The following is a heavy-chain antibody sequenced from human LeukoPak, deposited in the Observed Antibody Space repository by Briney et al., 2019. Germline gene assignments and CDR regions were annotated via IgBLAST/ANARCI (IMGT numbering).Heavy chain of an antibody. V-gene: IGHV3-21*01. CDR1: GFTFSDYD. CDR2: ISGLSSHI. CDR3: GRAFPPLRTSSAGDL. J-gene: IGHJ4*02. Sequence: PGGSPRLSCSASGFTFSDYDMTWVRQAPGKGLEWVSSISGLSSHIYYGDSVKGRFSISRDNAKNSLYLQMNSLGTDDTAVYFCGRAFPPLRTSSAGDLWGQGTLVAVSS. D-gene: IGHD3-16*01.